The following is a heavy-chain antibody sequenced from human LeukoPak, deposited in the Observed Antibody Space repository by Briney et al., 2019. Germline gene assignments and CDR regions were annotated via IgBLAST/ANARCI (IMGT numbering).Heavy chain of an antibody. D-gene: IGHD6-25*01. J-gene: IGHJ2*01. CDR2: IYTSGST. CDR3: ARMRLSSYRYFDL. Sequence: SQTLSLTCTVSGGSISSGGYYWNWIRQPAGKGLEWIGRIYTSGSTNYNPSLKSRVTMSVDTSKNQFSLWLSSVTAADTAVYYCARMRLSSYRYFDLWGRGTLVTVSS. CDR1: GGSISSGGYY. V-gene: IGHV4-61*02.